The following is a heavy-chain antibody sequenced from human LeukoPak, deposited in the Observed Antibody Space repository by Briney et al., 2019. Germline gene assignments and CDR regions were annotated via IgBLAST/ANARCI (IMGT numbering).Heavy chain of an antibody. D-gene: IGHD1-7*01. V-gene: IGHV3-30*03. J-gene: IGHJ4*02. CDR2: IAHDGSNK. CDR1: GFTFSSYW. CDR3: ARSFFQWNYGSCLDS. Sequence: GGSLRLSCAASGFTFSSYWMSWVRQVPGKGLEWVALIAHDGSNKYYADSVKGRFTISRDNSRSILYLQMNSLRPEDTAVYSCARSFFQWNYGSCLDSWGQGTLVTVSS.